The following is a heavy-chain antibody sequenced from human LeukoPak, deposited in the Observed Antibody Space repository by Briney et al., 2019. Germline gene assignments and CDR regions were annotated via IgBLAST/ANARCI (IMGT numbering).Heavy chain of an antibody. V-gene: IGHV6-1*01. D-gene: IGHD1/OR15-1a*01. CDR1: GDSVSSSSDA. CDR2: TYYRSN. CDR3: ARGRNNAFDI. J-gene: IGHJ3*02. Sequence: SQTLSPTCAISGDSVSSSSDAWNWIRQSPSRGLEWLGRTYYRSNDYALSVKTRMTINVDTSKNQVSLQLSSVTPEDTAVYYYARGRNNAFDIWGQGTMVTVS.